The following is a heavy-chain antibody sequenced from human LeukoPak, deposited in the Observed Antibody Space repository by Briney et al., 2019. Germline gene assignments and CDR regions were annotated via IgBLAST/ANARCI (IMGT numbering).Heavy chain of an antibody. CDR2: IRYDGSNK. D-gene: IGHD2-2*01. Sequence: GGSLRLSCAASGFTFSSYGMHWVRQAPGKGLEWVAFIRYDGSNKYYADSVKGRFTISRDNSKNTLYLQMNSLRAEDTAVYSCAKHLGVVVPAASFDYWGQGTLVTVSS. CDR1: GFTFSSYG. CDR3: AKHLGVVVPAASFDY. J-gene: IGHJ4*02. V-gene: IGHV3-30*02.